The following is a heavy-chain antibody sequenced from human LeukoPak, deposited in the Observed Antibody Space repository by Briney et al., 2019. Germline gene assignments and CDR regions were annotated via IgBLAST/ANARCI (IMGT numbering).Heavy chain of an antibody. V-gene: IGHV4-4*07. J-gene: IGHJ4*02. CDR3: ARDLGTYGLFDY. CDR1: GGSMNNYY. CDR2: IYTSGTT. Sequence: SETLSLTCTVAGGSMNNYYWSWIRQPAGKGPEWIGRIYTSGTTIYNPSLKRRVTMSIDTSKTQFSLKVTSVTAADTAVYYCARDLGTYGLFDYWGQGTLVIVSS. D-gene: IGHD3-10*01.